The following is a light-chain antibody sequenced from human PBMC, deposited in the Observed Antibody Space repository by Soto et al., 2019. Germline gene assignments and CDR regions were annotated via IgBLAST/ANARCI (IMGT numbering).Light chain of an antibody. V-gene: IGLV2-14*01. CDR3: SSYTSSNTLEV. Sequence: SVLIQPASVSGSPGQSITISCTGTSRDVGGSNYVSWYQHHPHRAPKLLIYEVNYRPSGVSSRFSGSKPGNTASLTISGLQAEDEADYYCSSYTSSNTLEVFGVGTKVTVL. J-gene: IGLJ1*01. CDR1: SRDVGGSNY. CDR2: EVN.